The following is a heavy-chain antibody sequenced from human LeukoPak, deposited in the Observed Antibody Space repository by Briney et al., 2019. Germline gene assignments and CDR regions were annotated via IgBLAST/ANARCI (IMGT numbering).Heavy chain of an antibody. V-gene: IGHV1-3*01. CDR1: GYTFTSYA. CDR3: AGDPSVLTVTMDPYWYFDL. J-gene: IGHJ2*01. CDR2: INAGNGNT. D-gene: IGHD4-17*01. Sequence: ASVKVSCKASGYTFTSYAMHWVRQAPGQRLEWMGWINAGNGNTKYSQKFQGRVTITRDTSASTAYMELSSLRSEDTAVYYCAGDPSVLTVTMDPYWYFDLWGRGTLVTVSS.